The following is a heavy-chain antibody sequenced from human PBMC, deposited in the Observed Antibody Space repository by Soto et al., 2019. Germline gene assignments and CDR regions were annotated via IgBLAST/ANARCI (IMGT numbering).Heavy chain of an antibody. J-gene: IGHJ6*02. Sequence: GGSLRLSCAASGFTFSSYWISWVRQAPWKGLEWVANIKQDGSEKYYVDSVKGRFTISRDNAKNSLYLQMNSLRAEDTAVYYCIKHYYYYGMDVCGQGTTVTVCS. CDR1: GFTFSSYW. CDR3: IKHYYYYGMDV. V-gene: IGHV3-7*03. CDR2: IKQDGSEK.